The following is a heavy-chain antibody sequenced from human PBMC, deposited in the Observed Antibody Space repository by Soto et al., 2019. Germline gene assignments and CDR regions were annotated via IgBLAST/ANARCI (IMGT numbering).Heavy chain of an antibody. J-gene: IGHJ6*02. CDR3: ARGTSGNVTYYYYGMDV. CDR1: GYTFTSYD. V-gene: IGHV1-8*01. Sequence: ASVKVSCKASGYTFTSYDINWVRQATGQGLEWMGWMNPNSGNTGYAQKFQGRVTMTRNTPISTAYMELSSLRSEDTVVYYCARGTSGNVTYYYYGMDVWGQGTTVTVSS. CDR2: MNPNSGNT. D-gene: IGHD5-12*01.